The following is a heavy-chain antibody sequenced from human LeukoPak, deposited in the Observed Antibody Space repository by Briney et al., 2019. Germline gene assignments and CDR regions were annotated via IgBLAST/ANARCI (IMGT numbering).Heavy chain of an antibody. J-gene: IGHJ5*02. D-gene: IGHD3-22*01. Sequence: SGTLSLTCTVSGGSISSYYWSWIRQPPGKGLEWIGYIYYSGSTNYNPSLKSRVTISVDTSKNQFSLKLSSVTAADTAVYYCARRKNYYDSSGSGWFDPWGQGTLVTVSS. V-gene: IGHV4-59*08. CDR2: IYYSGST. CDR1: GGSISSYY. CDR3: ARRKNYYDSSGSGWFDP.